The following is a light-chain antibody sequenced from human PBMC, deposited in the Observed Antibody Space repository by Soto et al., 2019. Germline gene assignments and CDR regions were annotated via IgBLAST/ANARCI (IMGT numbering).Light chain of an antibody. CDR2: MIS. J-gene: IGKJ2*01. CDR3: MQATQPYT. Sequence: DIVMTQTPLSSPVTLGQPASISCRSSQSLVHGDGNTYLSWLQQRPSQPPRLLIYMISNRFSGVPDRFSGSGAGTDFTLKISRVEAEDVGVYYCMQATQPYTFGQGTKLEIK. V-gene: IGKV2-24*01. CDR1: QSLVHGDGNTY.